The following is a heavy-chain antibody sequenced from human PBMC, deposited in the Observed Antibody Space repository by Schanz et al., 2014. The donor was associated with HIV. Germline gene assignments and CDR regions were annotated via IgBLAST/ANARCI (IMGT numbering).Heavy chain of an antibody. Sequence: QVQLVESGGGVVQPGRSLRLSCTASGFSFSDYHMSWIRQAPGKGLEWVSSISSSSTYIYYADSVKGRFTISRDNTKNSLYLQMNSLRAEDTAVYYCARDYHWNWFDPWGQGTLVTVSS. CDR3: ARDYHWNWFDP. D-gene: IGHD1-20*01. J-gene: IGHJ5*02. CDR1: GFSFSDYH. CDR2: ISSSSTYI. V-gene: IGHV3-11*06.